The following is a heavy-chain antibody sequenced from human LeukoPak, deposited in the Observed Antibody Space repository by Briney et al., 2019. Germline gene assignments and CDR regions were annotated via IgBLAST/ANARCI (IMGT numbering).Heavy chain of an antibody. CDR3: ARGNYYGQDY. CDR2: INSDGCTT. Sequence: GGSLRLSCGASGFTFSSYWMHWVRQAPGKGLVWISRINSDGCTTSYADSVKGRFTISRDNAKNTLHLQMNSLRAEDTAVYYCARGNYYGQDYWGQGTLVTVSS. D-gene: IGHD3-10*01. V-gene: IGHV3-74*01. J-gene: IGHJ4*02. CDR1: GFTFSSYW.